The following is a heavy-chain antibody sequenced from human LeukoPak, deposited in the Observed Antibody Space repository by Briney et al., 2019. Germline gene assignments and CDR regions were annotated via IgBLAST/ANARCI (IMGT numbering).Heavy chain of an antibody. J-gene: IGHJ4*02. CDR2: INPNSGGT. V-gene: IGHV1-2*02. D-gene: IGHD3-22*01. CDR3: ARALGTYYYDSSGYYGVGC. CDR1: GYTFTGYY. Sequence: ASVKVSCKASGYTFTGYYMHWVRQAPGQGLEWMGWINPNSGGTNYPQKFQGRVTMTRDTSISTAYMELSSLRSDDTAVYYCARALGTYYYDSSGYYGVGCWGQGTLVTVSS.